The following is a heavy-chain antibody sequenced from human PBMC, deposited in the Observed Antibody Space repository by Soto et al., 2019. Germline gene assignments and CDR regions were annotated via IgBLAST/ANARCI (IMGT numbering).Heavy chain of an antibody. CDR1: GFTFSSYA. J-gene: IGHJ4*02. CDR3: AKGSATSRPYYFDY. Sequence: GGSLRLSCVASGFTFSSYAMSWVRQAPGKGLEWVSAITGDGGDTFHADSVRGRLTISRDNSRNTLYLQMDSLRAEDTALYYCAKGSATSRPYYFDYWGQGTLVTVSS. V-gene: IGHV3-23*01. CDR2: ITGDGGDT.